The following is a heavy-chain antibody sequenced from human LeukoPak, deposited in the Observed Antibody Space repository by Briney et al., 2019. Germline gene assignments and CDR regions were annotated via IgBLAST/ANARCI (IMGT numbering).Heavy chain of an antibody. V-gene: IGHV1-46*01. CDR1: GYTFSSYY. CDR3: ARGGGSSSSYGMDV. CDR2: INPSGGSS. D-gene: IGHD6-13*01. J-gene: IGHJ6*02. Sequence: ASVKVSCKATGYTFSSYYINWVRQAPGQGLEWMGIINPSGGSSSYAQKFQGRVTMTRDTSTSTVYMELTSLRSEDTAVYYCARGGGSSSSYGMDVWGQGTTVTVSS.